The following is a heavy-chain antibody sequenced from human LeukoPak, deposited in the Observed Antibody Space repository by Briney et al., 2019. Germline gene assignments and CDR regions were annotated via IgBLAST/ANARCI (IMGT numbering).Heavy chain of an antibody. CDR3: ATHIVVVTAIPHDAFDI. V-gene: IGHV3-48*03. J-gene: IGHJ3*02. D-gene: IGHD2-21*02. Sequence: GGSLRLSCAASGFTFSSYEMNWVRQAPGKGLEWVSYISSSGSTIYYADSVKGRFTISRDNAKNSLYLQMNSLRTEDTALYYCATHIVVVTAIPHDAFDIWGQGTMVTVSS. CDR2: ISSSGSTI. CDR1: GFTFSSYE.